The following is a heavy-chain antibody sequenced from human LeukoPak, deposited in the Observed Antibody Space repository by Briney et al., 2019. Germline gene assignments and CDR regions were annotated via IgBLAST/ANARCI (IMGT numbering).Heavy chain of an antibody. CDR1: GYTFTSYD. Sequence: GASVKVSCKASGYTFTSYDINWVRQATGQGLEWMGWMNPNSGNTGYAQKFQERVTITRDMSTSTAYMELSSLRSEDTAVYYCATDTSRYYYDSSGYTQTWGQGTLVTVSS. V-gene: IGHV1-8*01. J-gene: IGHJ5*02. CDR2: MNPNSGNT. D-gene: IGHD3-22*01. CDR3: ATDTSRYYYDSSGYTQT.